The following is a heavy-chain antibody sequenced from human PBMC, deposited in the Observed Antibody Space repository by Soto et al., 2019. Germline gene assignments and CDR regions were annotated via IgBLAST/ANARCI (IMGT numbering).Heavy chain of an antibody. CDR2: ISYDGSEQ. D-gene: IGHD3-22*01. CDR3: ARGTSSSAYSASDF. J-gene: IGHJ4*01. V-gene: IGHV3-30-3*01. CDR1: GFSFSNYA. Sequence: QVQLVESGGGVVQPGRSLGLSCAASGFSFSNYALHWVRQAPGKGLEWVAVISYDGSEQFYATSVKGRCTISRDNSQNTVFLHMNNLRVEDTAVYHCARGTSSSAYSASDFWGHGAPLSVSS.